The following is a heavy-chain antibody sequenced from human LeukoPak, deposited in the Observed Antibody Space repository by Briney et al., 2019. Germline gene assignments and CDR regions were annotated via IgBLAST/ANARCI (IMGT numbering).Heavy chain of an antibody. Sequence: SETLSLTCAVYGGSFSGYYWSWIRQPPGKGLEWIGEINHSGSTNYNPSLKSRVTISVDTSKNQFSLKLSSVTAADTAVYYCARTQFGSTRRSIDYWGQGTLVTVSS. D-gene: IGHD2-2*01. CDR1: GGSFSGYY. J-gene: IGHJ4*02. V-gene: IGHV4-34*01. CDR2: INHSGST. CDR3: ARTQFGSTRRSIDY.